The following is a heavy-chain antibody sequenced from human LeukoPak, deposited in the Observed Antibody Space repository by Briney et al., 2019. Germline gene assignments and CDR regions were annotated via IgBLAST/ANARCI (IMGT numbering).Heavy chain of an antibody. J-gene: IGHJ4*02. CDR1: GSSISSAYY. V-gene: IGHV4-38-2*02. CDR2: MYHSGNT. CDR3: ARGRINWNDVRYFDY. Sequence: KPSETLSLTCTVSGSSISSAYYWGWIRQPPGKGLEWIGNMYHSGNTYYNPSLKSRVTISVDTSKNQFSLKLSSVTAADTAVYYCARGRINWNDVRYFDYWGQGTLVTVSS. D-gene: IGHD1-20*01.